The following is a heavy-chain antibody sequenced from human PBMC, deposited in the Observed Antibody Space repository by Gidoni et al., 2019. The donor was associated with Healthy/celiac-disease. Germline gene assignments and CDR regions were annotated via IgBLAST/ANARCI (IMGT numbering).Heavy chain of an antibody. CDR1: GFTFSSYA. CDR2: ISGSGGST. J-gene: IGHJ3*02. CDR3: AKDLEAIYDSSVLLTAFDI. Sequence: EVQLLESGGGLVQPGGSLRLSCAASGFTFSSYAMSWVRQAPGKGLEWVSAISGSGGSTYYADSVKGRFTISRDNSKNTLYLQMNSLRAEDTAVYYCAKDLEAIYDSSVLLTAFDIWGQGTMVTVSS. D-gene: IGHD3-22*01. V-gene: IGHV3-23*01.